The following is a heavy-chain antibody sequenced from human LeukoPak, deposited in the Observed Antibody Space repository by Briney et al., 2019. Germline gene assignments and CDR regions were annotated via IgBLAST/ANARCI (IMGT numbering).Heavy chain of an antibody. CDR3: ARRLGYCSSTSCYHFGY. V-gene: IGHV1-2*06. CDR2: INPNSGGT. D-gene: IGHD2-2*01. CDR1: GYTFTGYY. J-gene: IGHJ4*02. Sequence: PLASVKVSCKASGYTFTGYYMHWVRQAPGQGLEWMGRINPNSGGTNYAQKFQGRVTMTRDTSISTAYMELSRLRSDDTAVYYCARRLGYCSSTSCYHFGYWGQGTLVTVSS.